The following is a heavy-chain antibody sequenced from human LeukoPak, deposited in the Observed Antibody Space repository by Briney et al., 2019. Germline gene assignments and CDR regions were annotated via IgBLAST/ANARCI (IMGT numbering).Heavy chain of an antibody. J-gene: IGHJ2*01. CDR2: ISSSGSTI. Sequence: GGSLRLSCAASGFTFSDYYMSWIRQAPGKGLEWVSYISSSGSTIYYADSVKGRFTISRDNAKNSLYLQMNSLRAEDTAVYYCARARTSGYYFYWYFDPWGRGTLVTVSS. CDR1: GFTFSDYY. CDR3: ARARTSGYYFYWYFDP. D-gene: IGHD3-22*01. V-gene: IGHV3-11*04.